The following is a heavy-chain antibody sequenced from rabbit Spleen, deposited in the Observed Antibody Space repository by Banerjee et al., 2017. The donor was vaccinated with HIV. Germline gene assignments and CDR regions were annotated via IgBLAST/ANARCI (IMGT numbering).Heavy chain of an antibody. CDR1: GFDFSSYG. D-gene: IGHD1-1*01. J-gene: IGHJ4*01. CDR2: IDPVFSST. V-gene: IGHV1S47*01. Sequence: QEQLVESGGGLVQPEGSLKLSCKASGFDFSSYGVSWVRQAPGKGLEWIGYIDPVFSSTYYASWVNGRFTISSHNAQNTLYLQLNSLTAADTATYFCVRDKASISGDYGPWYFDLWGPGTLVTVS. CDR3: VRDKASISGDYGPWYFDL.